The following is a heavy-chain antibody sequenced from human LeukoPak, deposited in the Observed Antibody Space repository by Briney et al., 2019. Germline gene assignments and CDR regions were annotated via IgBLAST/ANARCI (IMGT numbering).Heavy chain of an antibody. J-gene: IGHJ4*02. CDR3: ARGFIYYNSSVKVPFDY. CDR2: ISSSSSTI. Sequence: RAGGSLRLSCAASGFTFSSYAMSWVRQAPGKGLEWVSYISSSSSTIYYADSVKGRFTISRGNAKNSLYLQMNSLRAEDTAVYYWARGFIYYNSSVKVPFDYGGKETWFTFS. V-gene: IGHV3-48*01. D-gene: IGHD3-22*01. CDR1: GFTFSSYA.